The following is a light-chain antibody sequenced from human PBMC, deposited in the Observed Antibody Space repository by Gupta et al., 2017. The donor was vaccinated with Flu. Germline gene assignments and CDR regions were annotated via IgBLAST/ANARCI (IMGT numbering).Light chain of an antibody. CDR2: EVT. V-gene: IGLV2-14*01. J-gene: IGLJ1*01. Sequence: QSALTQPASVSGSPGQSITISCTGTNSDVGGYYFVSWYQHHPGRAPKLLIYEVTKRPSEISDRFSGSKSGNTASLTISGLQPEDEADYFCSSHTDANTRVFGSGSRVTVL. CDR1: NSDVGGYYF. CDR3: SSHTDANTRV.